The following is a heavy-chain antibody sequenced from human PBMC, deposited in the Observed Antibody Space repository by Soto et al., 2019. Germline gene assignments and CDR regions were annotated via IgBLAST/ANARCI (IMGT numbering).Heavy chain of an antibody. CDR2: IWYDGSNR. J-gene: IGHJ4*02. CDR3: AGNYDSSGYRLDY. CDR1: GFTFSSYD. V-gene: IGHV3-33*01. D-gene: IGHD3-22*01. Sequence: QVQLVESGGGVVQPGRSLRLSCAASGFTFSSYDMHWVRQAPGKELEWVAVIWYDGSNRYYTDSVKGRFSISRDNSRNTLYLQLNSLRAEDTAVYYCAGNYDSSGYRLDYWGQGTLVTVSS.